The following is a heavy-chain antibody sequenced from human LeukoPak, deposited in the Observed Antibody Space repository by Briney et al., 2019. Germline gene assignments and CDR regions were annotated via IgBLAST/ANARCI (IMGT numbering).Heavy chain of an antibody. V-gene: IGHV3-23*01. CDR2: LNGPGSNT. D-gene: IGHD1-26*01. CDR1: GFTFSTYA. Sequence: GGSLRLSCTASGFTFSTYAVSWVRQAPGKGLKWVSSLNGPGSNTYYADSVKGRFTISRDNSKNTLYLQMNSLRAEDTAVYYCAKDNIVGTTRDYFDYWGQGTLVTVSS. CDR3: AKDNIVGTTRDYFDY. J-gene: IGHJ4*02.